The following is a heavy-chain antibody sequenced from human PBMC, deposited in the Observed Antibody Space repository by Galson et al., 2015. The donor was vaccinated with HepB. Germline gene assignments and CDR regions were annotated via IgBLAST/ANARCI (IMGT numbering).Heavy chain of an antibody. Sequence: SVKVSCKASGGTFSSYAISWVRQAPGQGLEWMGGIIPIFGTANYAQKFQGRVTITADESTSTAYMELSSLRSEDTAVYYCARGPARLLRYFDLQNYYFDYWGQGTLVTVSS. CDR3: ARGPARLLRYFDLQNYYFDY. CDR1: GGTFSSYA. D-gene: IGHD3-9*01. J-gene: IGHJ4*02. V-gene: IGHV1-69*13. CDR2: IIPIFGTA.